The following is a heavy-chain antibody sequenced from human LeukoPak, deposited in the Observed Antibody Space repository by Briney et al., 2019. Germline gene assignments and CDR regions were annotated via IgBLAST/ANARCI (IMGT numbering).Heavy chain of an antibody. CDR2: IYYSGST. V-gene: IGHV4-39*07. J-gene: IGHJ5*02. CDR3: ARTMADRFCSSTSCYFSWFDP. Sequence: SETLSLTCTVSGGSISSSSYYWGWIRQPPGKGLEWIGRIYYSGSTYYNPSLKSRVTISVDTSKNQFSLKLSSVTAADTAVYYCARTMADRFCSSTSCYFSWFDPWGQGTLVTVSS. D-gene: IGHD2-2*01. CDR1: GGSISSSSYY.